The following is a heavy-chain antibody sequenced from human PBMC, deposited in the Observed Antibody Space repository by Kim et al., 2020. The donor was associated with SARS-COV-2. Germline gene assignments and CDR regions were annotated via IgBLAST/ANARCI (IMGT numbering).Heavy chain of an antibody. D-gene: IGHD2-21*01. CDR1: GFTFSSYS. CDR3: ARGSDCGGDCYDFDY. CDR2: ISSSSSYI. J-gene: IGHJ4*02. Sequence: GGSLRLSCAASGFTFSSYSMNWVRQAPGKGLEWVSSISSSSSYIYYADSVKGRFTISRDNAKNSLYLQMNSLRAEDTAVYYCARGSDCGGDCYDFDYWGQGTLVTVSS. V-gene: IGHV3-21*01.